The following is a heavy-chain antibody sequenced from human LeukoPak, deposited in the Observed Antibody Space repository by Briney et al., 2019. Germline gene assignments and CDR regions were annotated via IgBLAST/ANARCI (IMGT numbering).Heavy chain of an antibody. CDR2: ISGSGGST. CDR3: AKDYYYDSSGYSPFDY. J-gene: IGHJ4*02. V-gene: IGHV3-23*01. D-gene: IGHD3-22*01. CDR1: GFTFSSYA. Sequence: GGSLRLSRAASGFTFSSYAMSWVRQAPGKGLEWVSAISGSGGSTYYADSVKGRFTISRDNSKNSLYLQMNSLRAEDTALYYCAKDYYYDSSGYSPFDYWGQGTLVTVSS.